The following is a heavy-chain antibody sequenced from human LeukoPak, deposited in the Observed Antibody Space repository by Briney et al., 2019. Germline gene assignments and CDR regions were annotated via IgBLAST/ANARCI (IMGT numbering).Heavy chain of an antibody. Sequence: SETLSLTCTVSGYSISSGYYWGWIRQPPGKGLAWIGSIYHSGSTYYNPSLNSRVTISVDTSKNQFSLKLSSVTAAATAVYYWARLPQGRLQKVGATKYYFDYWGQGTLVTVSS. CDR2: IYHSGST. CDR1: GYSISSGYY. J-gene: IGHJ4*02. D-gene: IGHD1-26*01. V-gene: IGHV4-38-2*02. CDR3: ARLPQGRLQKVGATKYYFDY.